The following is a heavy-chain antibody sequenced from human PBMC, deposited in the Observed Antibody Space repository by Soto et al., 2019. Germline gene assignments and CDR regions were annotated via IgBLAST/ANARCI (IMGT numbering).Heavy chain of an antibody. D-gene: IGHD3-3*01. Sequence: QVQLQESGPGLVKPSQTLSLTCSVSVESITSAAYYWSWIRQYPGKGLEWIGYIYYTGTTYYNPSLESRVTISLDKSQNQFSLKLTSVNDADTAVYYCARETGYYGGYNWFDPWGQGTLVTVSS. CDR3: ARETGYYGGYNWFDP. CDR1: VESITSAAYY. V-gene: IGHV4-31*03. J-gene: IGHJ5*02. CDR2: IYYTGTT.